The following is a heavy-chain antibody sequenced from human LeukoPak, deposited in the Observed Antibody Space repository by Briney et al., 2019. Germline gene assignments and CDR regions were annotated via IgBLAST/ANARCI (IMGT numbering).Heavy chain of an antibody. D-gene: IGHD4/OR15-4a*01. V-gene: IGHV3-53*01. Sequence: GGSLRLSCTVFGFTVSSNSMSSVRQAPGKGLEWVSFIYSDNTHYSDSVKGRFTISRDNSKNTLYLQMNSLRAEDTAVYYCARRAGAYSHPYDYWGQGTLVTVSS. CDR1: GFTVSSNS. CDR2: IYSDNT. J-gene: IGHJ4*02. CDR3: ARRAGAYSHPYDY.